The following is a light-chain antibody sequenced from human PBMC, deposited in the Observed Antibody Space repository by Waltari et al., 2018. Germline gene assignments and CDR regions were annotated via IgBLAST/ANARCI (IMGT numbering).Light chain of an antibody. CDR2: DVT. CDR3: CSYIGTHTNWV. Sequence: QSALTQPRSVSGSPGPSVTISCSGISREVGDFNFVSWYQQHPGEAPKLMIYDVTKRPSGVPDRLSGSKSGNTASLTISGLQAEDEANYYCCSYIGTHTNWVFGGGTKLTVL. J-gene: IGLJ3*02. V-gene: IGLV2-11*01. CDR1: SREVGDFNF.